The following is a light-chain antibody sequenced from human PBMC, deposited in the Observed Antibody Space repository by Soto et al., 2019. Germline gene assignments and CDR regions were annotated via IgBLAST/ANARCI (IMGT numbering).Light chain of an antibody. Sequence: IQMTQSPSSLSASVGDRVTITCRASQSISSYLDWYQQKPGQAPKLLIYAASSWHSGVPSRFSGSGSGTDFTLTINSLQPEDFATYYCQQSYSAPRTFGQGTKVDIK. CDR3: QQSYSAPRT. CDR2: AAS. V-gene: IGKV1-39*01. J-gene: IGKJ1*01. CDR1: QSISSY.